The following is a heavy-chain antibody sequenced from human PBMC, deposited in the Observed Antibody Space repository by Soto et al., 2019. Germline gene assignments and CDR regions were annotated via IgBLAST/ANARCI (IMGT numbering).Heavy chain of an antibody. V-gene: IGHV3-48*02. Sequence: EVQLVESGGGLGQPGGSLRLSCAASGFTCSSYSMNWVRQAPGTGLEWVSYISSSSSTIYYADSVKGRFTISRDNAKNSLYLQMNSPRDEDTAVYYCASGKDYDEGGYWGQGTLVTVSS. J-gene: IGHJ4*02. CDR2: ISSSSSTI. CDR1: GFTCSSYS. CDR3: ASGKDYDEGGY. D-gene: IGHD4-17*01.